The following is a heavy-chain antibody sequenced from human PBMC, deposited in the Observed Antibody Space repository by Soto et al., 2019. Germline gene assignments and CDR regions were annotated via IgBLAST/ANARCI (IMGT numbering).Heavy chain of an antibody. D-gene: IGHD3-22*01. Sequence: SETLSLTCTVSGGSITSSYWSWIRQPPGKGLEWIGYIYYSGSTYYNPSLKSRVTISVDTSKNQFSLKLSSVTAADMAVYYCAREPYDYDRSGHFDYWGQGTLVTVSS. V-gene: IGHV4-30-4*08. J-gene: IGHJ4*02. CDR3: AREPYDYDRSGHFDY. CDR2: IYYSGST. CDR1: GGSITSSY.